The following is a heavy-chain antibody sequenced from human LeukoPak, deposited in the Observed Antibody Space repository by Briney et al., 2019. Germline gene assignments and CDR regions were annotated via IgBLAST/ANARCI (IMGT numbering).Heavy chain of an antibody. V-gene: IGHV3-23*01. Sequence: PGGSLRLSCAASGFTFSSYGMSWVRQTPGEGLEWVSRVSASGGRTYYADSVKGRFTISRDNSKNTMSLQMNNLRADDTAVYFCAKSYASGSFYDYWGQGTLVTVSS. CDR1: GFTFSSYG. J-gene: IGHJ4*02. D-gene: IGHD3-10*01. CDR3: AKSYASGSFYDY. CDR2: VSASGGRT.